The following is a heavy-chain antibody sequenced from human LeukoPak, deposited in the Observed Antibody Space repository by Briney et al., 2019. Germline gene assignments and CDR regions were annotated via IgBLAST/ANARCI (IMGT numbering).Heavy chain of an antibody. V-gene: IGHV5-10-1*01. D-gene: IGHD2-2*01. CDR2: IDPSDSYT. J-gene: IGHJ3*02. CDR1: GYSFTSYW. Sequence: GESLRISCKGSGYSFTSYWISWVRPMPGKGLEWMGRIDPSDSYTNYSPSFQGHVTIPADKSISTAYLQWSSLKASDTAMYYCARRYCSSTSCYGDAFDIWGQGTMVTVSS. CDR3: ARRYCSSTSCYGDAFDI.